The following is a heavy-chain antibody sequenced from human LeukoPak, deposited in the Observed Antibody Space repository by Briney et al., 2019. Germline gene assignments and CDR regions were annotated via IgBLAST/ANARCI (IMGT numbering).Heavy chain of an antibody. J-gene: IGHJ4*02. CDR1: GGSISSSN. D-gene: IGHD1-7*01. Sequence: PSETLSLTCAVSGGSISSSNWWSWVRQAPGKGLEWVSAISGSGGSTYYADSVKGRFTISRDNSKNTLYLQMNSLRAEDTAVYYCAKDPGITGTQFDYWGQGTLVTVSS. V-gene: IGHV3-23*01. CDR2: ISGSGGST. CDR3: AKDPGITGTQFDY.